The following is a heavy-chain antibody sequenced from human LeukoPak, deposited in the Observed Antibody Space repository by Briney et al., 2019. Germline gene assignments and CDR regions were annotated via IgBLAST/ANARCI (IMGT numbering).Heavy chain of an antibody. D-gene: IGHD6-19*01. CDR2: IIPIFGTA. CDR1: GGTFSSYA. Sequence: SVKVSCKAPGGTFSSYAISWVRQAPGQGLEWMGRIIPIFGTANYAQKFQGRATITTDESTSTAYMELSSLRSEDTAVYYCARGRTGSSGWYGYWGQGTLVTVSS. CDR3: ARGRTGSSGWYGY. V-gene: IGHV1-69*05. J-gene: IGHJ4*02.